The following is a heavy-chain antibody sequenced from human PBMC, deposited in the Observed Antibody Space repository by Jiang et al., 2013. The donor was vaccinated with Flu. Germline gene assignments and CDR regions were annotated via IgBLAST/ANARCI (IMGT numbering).Heavy chain of an antibody. CDR2: IYHSGST. CDR3: ARVGTIAAAGNWFDP. CDR1: GYSISSGYY. D-gene: IGHD6-13*01. J-gene: IGHJ5*02. Sequence: GSGLVKPSETLSLTCTVSGYSISSGYYWGWIRQPPGKGLEWIGSIYHSGSTYYNPSLKSRVTISVDTSKNQFSLKLSSVTAADTAVYYCARVGTIAAAGNWFDPWGQGTLVTVSS. V-gene: IGHV4-38-2*02.